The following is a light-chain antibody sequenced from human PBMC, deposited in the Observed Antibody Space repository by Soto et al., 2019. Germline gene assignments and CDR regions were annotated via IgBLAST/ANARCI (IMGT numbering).Light chain of an antibody. V-gene: IGLV2-14*03. CDR3: TSFTSDNLYV. CDR2: HVS. Sequence: QSALTQPASVSGSPGQSITISCTGTSSDFGGYNYVSWYQQYPGKVPKLLIYHVSNRPSGVSNRFSGSKSGNTAPLTISGLQAEDEADYLCTSFTSDNLYVFGTGTKVTVL. J-gene: IGLJ1*01. CDR1: SSDFGGYNY.